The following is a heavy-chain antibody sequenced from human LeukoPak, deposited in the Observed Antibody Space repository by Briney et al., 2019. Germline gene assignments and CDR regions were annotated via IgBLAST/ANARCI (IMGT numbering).Heavy chain of an antibody. CDR1: GFTFSSYS. CDR3: ARDKVVVPAAMAYYYYYGMDV. CDR2: ISSSSSYI. Sequence: GGSLRLSCAASGFTFSSYSMNWVRQAPGKGLEWVSSISSSSSYIYYADSVKGRFTISRDNAKNSLYLQMNSLRAEDTAVYYCARDKVVVPAAMAYYYYYGMDVWGQGTTVTVSS. V-gene: IGHV3-21*01. D-gene: IGHD2-2*01. J-gene: IGHJ6*02.